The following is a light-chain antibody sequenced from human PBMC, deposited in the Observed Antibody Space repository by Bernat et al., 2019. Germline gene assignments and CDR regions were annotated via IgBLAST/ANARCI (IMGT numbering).Light chain of an antibody. V-gene: IGKV1-12*01. CDR1: QDIGYW. CDR2: AAS. CDR3: QQANSFPIT. Sequence: DVRLTQSPSSVFASVGDRVTITCRASQDIGYWLAWYQQRPGKAPQLLIYAASSLQSGVPSRFSGSRSGTDFTLTIRSLQPDDFATYYCQQANSFPITFGQGTRLQI. J-gene: IGKJ5*01.